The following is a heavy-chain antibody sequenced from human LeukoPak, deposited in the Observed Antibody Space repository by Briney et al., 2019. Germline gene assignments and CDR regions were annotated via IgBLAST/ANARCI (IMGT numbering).Heavy chain of an antibody. Sequence: GRSVTLLCTVFGFTLGYHAMAWVRQAPGKGGEGVGFIRSKTYGGTTEYAASVKGRFTISRADSISIAYLQMNSLKTEDTAVYYCGRGPIQLWLHNGMDVWGQGTTVTVSS. CDR2: IRSKTYGGTT. V-gene: IGHV3-49*04. D-gene: IGHD5-18*01. J-gene: IGHJ6*02. CDR1: GFTLGYHA. CDR3: GRGPIQLWLHNGMDV.